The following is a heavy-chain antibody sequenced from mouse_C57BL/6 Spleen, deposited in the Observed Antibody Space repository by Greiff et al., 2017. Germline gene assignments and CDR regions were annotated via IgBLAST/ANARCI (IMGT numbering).Heavy chain of an antibody. D-gene: IGHD2-3*01. CDR2: INPNTGGT. V-gene: IGHV1-26*01. CDR3: AREYDGYYDY. CDR1: GYTFTDYY. Sequence: EVQLPQSGPELVKPGASVKISCKASGYTFTDYYMNWVKQSHGKSLEWIGDINPNTGGTSYNQKFKGKATLTVDKSSSTAYMELRSLTSEDSAVYYCAREYDGYYDYWGQGTTLTVSS. J-gene: IGHJ2*01.